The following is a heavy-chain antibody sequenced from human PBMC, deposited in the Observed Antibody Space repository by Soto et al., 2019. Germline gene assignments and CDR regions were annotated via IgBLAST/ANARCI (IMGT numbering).Heavy chain of an antibody. J-gene: IGHJ6*02. CDR2: ISSSGGSGGST. CDR3: AKDWRMDV. Sequence: EVQLLESGGGLVQPGGSLRLSCAASGFTFSSYAMNWVRQAPGKGLEWVSDISSSGGSGGSTHYAESVKGRFTISRVNSKNTLYLQMNSLGAEDTAVYYCAKDWRMDVWGQGTTVTVSS. V-gene: IGHV3-23*01. CDR1: GFTFSSYA.